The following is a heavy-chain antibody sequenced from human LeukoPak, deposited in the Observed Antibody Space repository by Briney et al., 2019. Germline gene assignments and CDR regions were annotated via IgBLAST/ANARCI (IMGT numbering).Heavy chain of an antibody. V-gene: IGHV4-59*12. CDR2: IYYSGST. CDR3: ARDLRGYDSSGYYKGYFDY. CDR1: GGSISSYY. J-gene: IGHJ4*02. D-gene: IGHD3-22*01. Sequence: SETLSLTCTVSGGSISSYYWSWIRQPPGKGLEWIGYIYYSGSTNYNPSLKSRVTISVDTSKNQFSLKLSSVTAADTAVYYCARDLRGYDSSGYYKGYFDYWGQGTLVTVSS.